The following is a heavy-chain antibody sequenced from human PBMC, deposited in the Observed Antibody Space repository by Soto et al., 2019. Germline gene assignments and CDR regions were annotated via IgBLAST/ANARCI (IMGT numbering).Heavy chain of an antibody. D-gene: IGHD2-21*02. Sequence: QVQLVQSGAELKKPGASVKVSCKASGYTFNRYHLHWVRQVPGQGLEWMGWINPNIGDASYAQKFQGRITMTWDTANSTASLELSSLTSDDTAVYYCARDRRAYCGGDCPGGYWGQGTLVTVSS. CDR1: GYTFNRYH. CDR3: ARDRRAYCGGDCPGGY. CDR2: INPNIGDA. J-gene: IGHJ4*02. V-gene: IGHV1-2*02.